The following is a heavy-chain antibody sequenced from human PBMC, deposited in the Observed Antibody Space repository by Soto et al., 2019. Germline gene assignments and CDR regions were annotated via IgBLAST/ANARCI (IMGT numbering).Heavy chain of an antibody. CDR1: GGSVSSGSYY. J-gene: IGHJ4*02. V-gene: IGHV4-61*01. CDR3: ARDRGYCSSTSCWGFDY. CDR2: IYYSGST. D-gene: IGHD2-2*01. Sequence: QVQLQESGPGLVKPSETLSLTCTVSGGSVSSGSYYWSWIGQPPGKGLEWIGYIYYSGSTNYNPSLKSRVTISVDTSKNQFSLKLSSVTAADTAVYYCARDRGYCSSTSCWGFDYWGQGTLVTVSS.